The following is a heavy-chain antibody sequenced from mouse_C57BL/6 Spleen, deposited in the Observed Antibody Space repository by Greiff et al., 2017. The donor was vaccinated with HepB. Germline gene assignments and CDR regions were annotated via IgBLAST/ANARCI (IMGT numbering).Heavy chain of an antibody. CDR3: ARGGNYPFDY. CDR2: INPSSGYT. J-gene: IGHJ2*01. Sequence: LVESGAELARPGASVKMSCKASGYTFTSYTMHWVKQRPGQGLEWIGYINPSSGYTKYNQKFKDKATLTADKSSSTAYMQLSSLTSEDSAVYYCARGGNYPFDYWGQGTTLTVSS. D-gene: IGHD2-1*01. CDR1: GYTFTSYT. V-gene: IGHV1-4*01.